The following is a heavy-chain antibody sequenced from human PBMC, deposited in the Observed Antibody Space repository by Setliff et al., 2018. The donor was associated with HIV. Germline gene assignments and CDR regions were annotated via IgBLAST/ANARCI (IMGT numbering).Heavy chain of an antibody. V-gene: IGHV1-2*02. D-gene: IGHD3-10*01. CDR1: GYSFTGYY. CDR2: INPKSGGT. CDR3: ARDGRLLWFGEFSN. J-gene: IGHJ4*02. Sequence: ASVKVSCKVSGYSFTGYYMHWVRQAPGQGPEWMGWINPKSGGTNYAQKFQGRVIMTRDTSISTAYMELSRLRSDDTATYYCARDGRLLWFGEFSNWGQGTLVTVSS.